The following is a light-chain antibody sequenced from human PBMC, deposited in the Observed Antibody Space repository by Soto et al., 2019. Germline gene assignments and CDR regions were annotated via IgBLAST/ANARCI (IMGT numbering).Light chain of an antibody. V-gene: IGKV3-11*01. J-gene: IGKJ1*01. CDR1: QTVGVR. CDR3: HQRQRWPRT. Sequence: IEMRQSSATLSASQRERATLSCRASQTVGVRLAWYQHKPGQAPRLIIYEASNRAAGIPARFSGSGSGTDFTLTITSLEPEDFAFYYCHQRQRWPRTFCHGTKVDIK. CDR2: EAS.